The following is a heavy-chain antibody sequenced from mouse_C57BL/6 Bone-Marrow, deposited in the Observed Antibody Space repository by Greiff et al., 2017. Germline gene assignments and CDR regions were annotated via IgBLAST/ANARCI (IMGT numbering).Heavy chain of an antibody. J-gene: IGHJ4*01. CDR1: GYTFTSYW. D-gene: IGHD1-1*01. V-gene: IGHV1-7*01. Sequence: VQLQQSGAELAKPGASVKLSCKASGYTFTSYWMHWVKQRPGQGLEWIGYINPSSGYTKYNQKLKDKATLTADKSSSTAYMQLSSLTYEDSAVYYCASEDYDGSSLYYYAMDYWGQGTSVTVSS. CDR3: ASEDYDGSSLYYYAMDY. CDR2: INPSSGYT.